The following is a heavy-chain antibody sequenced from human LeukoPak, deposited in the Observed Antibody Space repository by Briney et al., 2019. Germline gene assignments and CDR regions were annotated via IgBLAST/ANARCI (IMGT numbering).Heavy chain of an antibody. V-gene: IGHV4-39*07. J-gene: IGHJ5*02. D-gene: IGHD3-16*02. CDR1: GGSISSSSYY. Sequence: SETLSLTCTVSGGSISSSSYYWGWIRQPPGKGLEWIGSIYYSGSTYYNPSLKSRVTISVDTSKNQFSLKLSSVTAADTAVYYCARGYYDYVWGSYRYPNWFDPWGQGTLVTVSS. CDR2: IYYSGST. CDR3: ARGYYDYVWGSYRYPNWFDP.